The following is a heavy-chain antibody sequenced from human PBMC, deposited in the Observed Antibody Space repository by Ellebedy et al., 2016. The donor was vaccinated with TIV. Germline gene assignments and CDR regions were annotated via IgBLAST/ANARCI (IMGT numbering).Heavy chain of an antibody. V-gene: IGHV5-51*01. CDR2: IYPGDSDT. CDR1: GYSFTSYW. D-gene: IGHD5-18*01. Sequence: GESLKISXKGSGYSFTSYWIGWVRQMPGKGLEWMGIIYPGDSDTRYSPSFQGQVTISADKSISTAYLQWSSLKASDTAMYYCARWDLDTAMDYDAFDIWGQGTMVTVSS. CDR3: ARWDLDTAMDYDAFDI. J-gene: IGHJ3*02.